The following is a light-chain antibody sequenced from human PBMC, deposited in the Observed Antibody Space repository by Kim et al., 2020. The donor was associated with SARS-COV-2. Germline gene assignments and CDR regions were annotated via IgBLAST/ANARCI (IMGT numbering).Light chain of an antibody. CDR2: GRN. V-gene: IGLV3-19*01. Sequence: ALGQTVRITCQGDSLRNYYASWYQQKPRQAPVVVIYGRNPRPSGIPDRFSGSNSGNTASLTITEAQAEDEANYYCNSRDSSGNHLVFGGGTQLTVL. CDR3: NSRDSSGNHLV. CDR1: SLRNYY. J-gene: IGLJ3*02.